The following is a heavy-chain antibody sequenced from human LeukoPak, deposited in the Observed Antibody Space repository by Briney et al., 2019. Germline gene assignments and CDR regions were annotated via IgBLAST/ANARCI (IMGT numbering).Heavy chain of an antibody. CDR2: ISGDGGTT. D-gene: IGHD1-14*01. V-gene: IGHV3-43*02. CDR3: GKDRTISSYYYYGMDV. J-gene: IGHJ6*02. CDR1: GFSFDDYA. Sequence: GGSLRLSCAASGFSFDDYAIHWVRQAPGKGLEWVSLISGDGGTTYYADSVKGRFTISRDNRKNSLYLQMSSLRTEDTALYYCGKDRTISSYYYYGMDVWGQGTTVTVSS.